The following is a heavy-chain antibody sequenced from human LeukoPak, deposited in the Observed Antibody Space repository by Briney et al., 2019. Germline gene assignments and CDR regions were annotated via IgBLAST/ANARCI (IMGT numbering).Heavy chain of an antibody. V-gene: IGHV4-59*12. CDR2: IYYSGST. Sequence: SETLSLTCTVSGGSISSYYWSWIRQPPGKGLEWIGYIYYSGSTNYNPSLKSRVTISVDTSKNQFSLKLSSVTAADTAVYYCARERTTVTRAFDYWGQGTLVTVSS. D-gene: IGHD4-17*01. J-gene: IGHJ4*02. CDR1: GGSISSYY. CDR3: ARERTTVTRAFDY.